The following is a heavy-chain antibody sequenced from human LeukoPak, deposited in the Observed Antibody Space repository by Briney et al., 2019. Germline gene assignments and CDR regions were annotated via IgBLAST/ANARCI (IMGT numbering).Heavy chain of an antibody. CDR3: ARSEGHIAARPAGDY. J-gene: IGHJ4*02. CDR2: ISAYNGNT. D-gene: IGHD6-6*01. Sequence: ASVKVSCKASGYTFTSYGISWVRQAPGQGHEWMGWISAYNGNTNYAQKLQGRVTMTTDTSTSTAYMELRSLRSDDTAVYYCARSEGHIAARPAGDYWGQGTLVTVSS. V-gene: IGHV1-18*01. CDR1: GYTFTSYG.